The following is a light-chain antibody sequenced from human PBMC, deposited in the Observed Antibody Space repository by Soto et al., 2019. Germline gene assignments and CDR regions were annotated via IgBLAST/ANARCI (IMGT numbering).Light chain of an antibody. J-gene: IGLJ1*01. Sequence: QSALTQPASVSGSPEQSITISCTGTSGDIVSYNRVSWYQQHPGKAPKLIIYEVTDRPSGVSNRFSGSKAGNTASLTISGLQAEDEAEYYCSSYTNINARACVFGTGTKLTVL. V-gene: IGLV2-14*01. CDR3: SSYTNINARACV. CDR2: EVT. CDR1: SGDIVSYNR.